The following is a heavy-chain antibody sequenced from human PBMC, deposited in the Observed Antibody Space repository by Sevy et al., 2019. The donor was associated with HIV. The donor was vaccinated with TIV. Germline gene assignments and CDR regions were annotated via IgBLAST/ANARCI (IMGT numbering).Heavy chain of an antibody. Sequence: GGSLRLSCAASGFTFSSYGFHWVRQAPGKGLEWVSFIFLDGSDEYYADFVKGRFTISRDNSKSTLYLQMNSLRTEDTAVYYCASDILTGSDYWGQGTLVTVSS. J-gene: IGHJ4*02. V-gene: IGHV3-30*02. D-gene: IGHD3-9*01. CDR3: ASDILTGSDY. CDR2: IFLDGSDE. CDR1: GFTFSSYG.